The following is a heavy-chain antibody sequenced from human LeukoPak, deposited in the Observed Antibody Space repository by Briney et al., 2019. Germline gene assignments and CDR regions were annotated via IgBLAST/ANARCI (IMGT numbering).Heavy chain of an antibody. CDR3: ASNEMATIYYYYGMDV. CDR1: GFTVNSNY. V-gene: IGHV3-53*01. Sequence: TGGSLRLSCAASGFTVNSNYMNWVRQAPGKGLEWVSVIYSGGNTYYADSVKGRFTISRDNSESSVYLQMNSLRAEDTAVYYCASNEMATIYYYYGMDVWGQGTTVTVSS. D-gene: IGHD5-24*01. J-gene: IGHJ6*02. CDR2: IYSGGNT.